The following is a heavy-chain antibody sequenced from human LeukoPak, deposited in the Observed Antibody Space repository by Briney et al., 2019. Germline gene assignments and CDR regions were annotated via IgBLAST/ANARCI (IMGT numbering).Heavy chain of an antibody. Sequence: ASVKVSCKASGYTFTGYYVHWVRQAPGQGLEWMGWINPNSGGTNYAQKFQGRVTMTRDTSISTAYMELSRLRSDDTAVYYCAREYIVVAPAANDGRWFDPWGQGTLVTVSS. CDR2: INPNSGGT. V-gene: IGHV1-2*02. CDR3: AREYIVVAPAANDGRWFDP. D-gene: IGHD2-2*01. J-gene: IGHJ5*02. CDR1: GYTFTGYY.